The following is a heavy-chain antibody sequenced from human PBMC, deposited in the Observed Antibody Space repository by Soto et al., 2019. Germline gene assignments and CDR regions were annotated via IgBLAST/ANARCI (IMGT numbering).Heavy chain of an antibody. Sequence: PSETLSLTCTFSGGSITSVGSYWGWIRQPPGKGLEWIGSIYYSGSTYYNPSLKSRVTISEDTSKSQFSLKLSSVTAADTAVYYCAGALYWFDPWGQGALVTVSS. CDR1: GGSITSVGSY. J-gene: IGHJ5*02. D-gene: IGHD3-16*01. V-gene: IGHV4-39*01. CDR3: AGALYWFDP. CDR2: IYYSGST.